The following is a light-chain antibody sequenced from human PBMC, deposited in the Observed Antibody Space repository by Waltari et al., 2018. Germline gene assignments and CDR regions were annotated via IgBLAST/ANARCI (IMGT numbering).Light chain of an antibody. CDR3: SSYSTSSTLVV. V-gene: IGLV2-14*03. Sequence: QSVLTQPASVSGSPGQSISISCTGTSSDVGGYDYVSWYQQYPGKAPKLMIFDVSNRPSGVSDRFSGSKSGNTASLTISGLQAEDEAYYYCSSYSTSSTLVVFGGGTKVTVL. CDR2: DVS. J-gene: IGLJ2*01. CDR1: SSDVGGYDY.